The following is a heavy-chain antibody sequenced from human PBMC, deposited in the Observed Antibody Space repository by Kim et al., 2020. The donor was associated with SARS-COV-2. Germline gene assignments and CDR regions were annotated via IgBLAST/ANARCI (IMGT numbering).Heavy chain of an antibody. CDR3: TTVLRYFDWLFNS. J-gene: IGHJ4*02. CDR2: IKSKADGGTT. CDR1: GFTFSDAW. D-gene: IGHD3-9*01. V-gene: IGHV3-15*01. Sequence: GGSRRLSCAASGFTFSDAWMSWVRQAPGKGLEWVGRIKSKADGGTTDFAAPVKGRFTISRDDSKNTLYLQMNSLKTEDTAVYYCTTVLRYFDWLFNSWGQGTLVTVSS.